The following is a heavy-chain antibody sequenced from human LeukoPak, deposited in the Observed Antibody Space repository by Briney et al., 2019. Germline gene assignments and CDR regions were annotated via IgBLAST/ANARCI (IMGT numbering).Heavy chain of an antibody. D-gene: IGHD3-16*01. CDR2: IRRKIDGGTT. V-gene: IGHV3-15*01. Sequence: GGSLRLSCAASGFTFSDAWMSWVRQAPGKGLERVGQIRRKIDGGTTDYAAPLKGRCTISRDDSKNTLYLQMNSLKTEGTAVYYCSRSSVYYWGEGTLVTVSS. CDR1: GFTFSDAW. J-gene: IGHJ4*02. CDR3: SRSSVYY.